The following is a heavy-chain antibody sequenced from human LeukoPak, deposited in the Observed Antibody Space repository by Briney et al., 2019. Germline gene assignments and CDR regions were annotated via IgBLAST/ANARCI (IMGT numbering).Heavy chain of an antibody. D-gene: IGHD3-9*01. CDR2: IYTSGST. CDR1: GNSISSGDNY. CDR3: AATYYDILTGYYGYYYYYYMDV. J-gene: IGHJ6*03. V-gene: IGHV4-61*02. Sequence: SQTLSLTRTVSGNSISSGDNYWSWIRQPAGKGLEWIGRIYTSGSTNYNPSLKSRVTMSVDTSKNQFSLKLSSVTAADTAVYYCAATYYDILTGYYGYYYYYYMDVWGKGTTVTISS.